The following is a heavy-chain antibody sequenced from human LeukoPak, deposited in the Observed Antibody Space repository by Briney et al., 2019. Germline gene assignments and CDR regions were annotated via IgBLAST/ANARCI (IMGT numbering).Heavy chain of an antibody. V-gene: IGHV4-30-2*01. J-gene: IGHJ4*02. Sequence: SETLSLTCAVSGGSISSGGYSWSWIRQPPGKGLEWIGYIYHSGSTYYNPSLKSRVTISVDRSKNQFSLKLSSVTAADTAVYYCAGGYCSGGSCYDPVHFDYWGQGTLVTVSS. CDR3: AGGYCSGGSCYDPVHFDY. D-gene: IGHD2-15*01. CDR2: IYHSGST. CDR1: GGSISSGGYS.